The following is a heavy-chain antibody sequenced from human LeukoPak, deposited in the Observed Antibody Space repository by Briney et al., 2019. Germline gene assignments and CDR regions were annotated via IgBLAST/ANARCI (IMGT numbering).Heavy chain of an antibody. Sequence: SETLSLTCTVSGDSINTYYWSWIRQPPGKGLEWIGFIFYSGHSKYNPSLKSRLTRSLDTSKSQFSLKLTSVTAADTAVYYCARHGPEYYDATGYYNFDSWSQGTLVTVSS. CDR1: GDSINTYY. V-gene: IGHV4-59*08. D-gene: IGHD3-22*01. CDR2: IFYSGHS. J-gene: IGHJ4*02. CDR3: ARHGPEYYDATGYYNFDS.